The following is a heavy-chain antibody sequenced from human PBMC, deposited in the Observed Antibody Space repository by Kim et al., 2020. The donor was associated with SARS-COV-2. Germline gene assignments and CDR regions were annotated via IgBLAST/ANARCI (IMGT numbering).Heavy chain of an antibody. J-gene: IGHJ4*02. Sequence: GGSPRLSCAASGFTFSGSAMHWVRQASGKGLEWVGRIRSKANSYATAYAASVKGRFTISRDDSKNTAYLQMNSLKTEDTAVYYCTTPLAVAIDYWGQGTLVTVSS. D-gene: IGHD6-19*01. CDR3: TTPLAVAIDY. CDR2: IRSKANSYAT. CDR1: GFTFSGSA. V-gene: IGHV3-73*01.